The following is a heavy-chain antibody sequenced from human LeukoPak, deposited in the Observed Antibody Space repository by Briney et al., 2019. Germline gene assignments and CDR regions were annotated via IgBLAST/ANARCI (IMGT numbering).Heavy chain of an antibody. Sequence: GGSLRLSCAASGFTFSSYSMNWVRQAPGKGLEWVSSSSSSSSYIYYADSVKGRFTISRDNAKNSLYLQTNSLRAEDTAVYYCARDPYSSGWFDAFDIWGQGTMVTVSS. D-gene: IGHD6-19*01. CDR3: ARDPYSSGWFDAFDI. J-gene: IGHJ3*02. CDR2: SSSSSSYI. CDR1: GFTFSSYS. V-gene: IGHV3-21*01.